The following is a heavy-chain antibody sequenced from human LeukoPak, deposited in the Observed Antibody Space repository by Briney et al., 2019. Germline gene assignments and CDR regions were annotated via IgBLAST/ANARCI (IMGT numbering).Heavy chain of an antibody. J-gene: IGHJ4*02. CDR3: ARVGYYYDSSGYWSFDY. D-gene: IGHD3-22*01. CDR1: GFTFSSYA. Sequence: PGGSLRLSCAASGFTFSSYAMHWVRQAPGKGLEWVAVISYDGSNKYYADSVKGRFTISRDNSKNTLYLQMNSLRAEDTAVYYCARVGYYYDSSGYWSFDYWGQGTLVTVSS. V-gene: IGHV3-30-3*01. CDR2: ISYDGSNK.